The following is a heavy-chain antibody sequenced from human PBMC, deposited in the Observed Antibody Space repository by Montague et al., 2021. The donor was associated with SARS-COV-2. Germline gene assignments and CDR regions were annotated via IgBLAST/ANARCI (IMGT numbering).Heavy chain of an antibody. Sequence: SETLSLTCAVSGGSFSGYYWSWIRQSPRKGLEWIGEINHSGSTNSNPSLESRVAISVDTSKNQFSLKLNSVTAADTAIYYCARATVDIKIILVVITSVNHYFDSWGQGTLVTVSP. CDR2: INHSGST. J-gene: IGHJ4*02. V-gene: IGHV4-34*01. D-gene: IGHD3-22*01. CDR3: ARATVDIKIILVVITSVNHYFDS. CDR1: GGSFSGYY.